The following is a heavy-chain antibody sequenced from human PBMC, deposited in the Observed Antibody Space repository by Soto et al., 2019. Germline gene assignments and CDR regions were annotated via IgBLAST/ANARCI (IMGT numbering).Heavy chain of an antibody. D-gene: IGHD2-2*01. CDR2: IGESGTPT. Sequence: EVQLLESGGGLVQPVGSLRLSCAASGFTFSIYAMNWVRQATGKGREWVSLIGESGTPTYYADSVKGRFTISRDNSGNTLFLEMYSLRAEDTAVYYCARYIPGVRYYGMDVWGQGTTVPVSS. V-gene: IGHV3-23*01. J-gene: IGHJ6*02. CDR3: ARYIPGVRYYGMDV. CDR1: GFTFSIYA.